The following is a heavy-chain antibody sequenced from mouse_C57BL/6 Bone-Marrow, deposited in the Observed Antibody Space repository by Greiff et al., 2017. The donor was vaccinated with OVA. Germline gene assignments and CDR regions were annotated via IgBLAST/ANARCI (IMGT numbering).Heavy chain of an antibody. D-gene: IGHD4-1*01. CDR2: ISNGGGST. Sequence: EVMLVESGGGLVQPGGSLKLSCAASGFTFSDYYMYWVRQTPEKRLEWVAYISNGGGSTYYPDTVKGRFTISRDNAKNTLYLQMSRLKSEDTAMYYCARQDWESYAMDYWGQGTSVTVSS. CDR3: ARQDWESYAMDY. V-gene: IGHV5-12*01. CDR1: GFTFSDYY. J-gene: IGHJ4*01.